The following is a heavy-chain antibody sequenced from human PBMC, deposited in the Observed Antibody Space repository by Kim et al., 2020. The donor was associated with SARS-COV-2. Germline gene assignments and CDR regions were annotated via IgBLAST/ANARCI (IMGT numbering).Heavy chain of an antibody. CDR3: AKAAVLWFGPGDNWFDP. CDR2: IIPIFGTA. J-gene: IGHJ5*02. Sequence: SVKVSCKASGGTFSSYAISWVRQAPGQGLEWMGGIIPIFGTANYAQKFQGRVTITADESTSTAYMELSSLRSEDTAVYYCAKAAVLWFGPGDNWFDPWGQGTLVTVSS. V-gene: IGHV1-69*13. CDR1: GGTFSSYA. D-gene: IGHD3-10*01.